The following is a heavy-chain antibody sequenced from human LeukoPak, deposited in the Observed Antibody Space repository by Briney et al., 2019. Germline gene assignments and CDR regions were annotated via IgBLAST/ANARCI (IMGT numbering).Heavy chain of an antibody. CDR2: IKQDGSEK. Sequence: GGSLRLSCAASGFTFSSYWMSWVRQAPGKGLEWVANIKQDGSEKYYVDSVKGRFTISRDNAKNSLYLQMNSLRAEDTAVYYCARADFPPSYFFDYWGQGTLVTVSS. V-gene: IGHV3-7*01. D-gene: IGHD2-2*01. J-gene: IGHJ4*02. CDR3: ARADFPPSYFFDY. CDR1: GFTFSSYW.